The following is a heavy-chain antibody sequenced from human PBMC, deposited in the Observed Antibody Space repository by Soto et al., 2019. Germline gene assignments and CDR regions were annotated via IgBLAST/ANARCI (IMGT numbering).Heavy chain of an antibody. CDR3: ARGGYYGSGSSFDPEFDY. CDR1: GGTFSSYA. J-gene: IGHJ4*02. Sequence: QVQLVQSGAEVKKPGSSVKVSCKASGGTFSSYAISWVRQAPGQGLEWMGGIIPIFGTANYAQKFQGRVTITADESTSTVYMELSSLRSEDTAVYYCARGGYYGSGSSFDPEFDYWGQGTLVTVSS. V-gene: IGHV1-69*01. CDR2: IIPIFGTA. D-gene: IGHD3-10*01.